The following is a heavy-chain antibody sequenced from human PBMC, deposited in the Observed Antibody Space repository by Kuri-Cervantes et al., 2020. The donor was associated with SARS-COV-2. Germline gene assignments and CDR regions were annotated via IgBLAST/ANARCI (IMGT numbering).Heavy chain of an antibody. CDR2: IIPIFGTA. Sequence: SVKVSCKASGYTFSSYAISWVRQAPGQGLEWMGGIIPIFGTANYAQKFQGRVTITTDESTSTAYMELSSLRSEDTAVYYCARDRRIESHLDLFWGAAFDIWGQGTMVTVSS. CDR1: GYTFSSYA. D-gene: IGHD3-16*01. J-gene: IGHJ3*02. CDR3: ARDRRIESHLDLFWGAAFDI. V-gene: IGHV1-69*05.